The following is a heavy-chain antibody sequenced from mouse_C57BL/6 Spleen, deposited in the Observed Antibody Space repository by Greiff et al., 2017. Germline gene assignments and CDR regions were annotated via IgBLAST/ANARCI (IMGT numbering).Heavy chain of an antibody. CDR3: ASQTAQASSWFAY. D-gene: IGHD3-2*02. CDR1: GFTFTDYY. V-gene: IGHV7-3*01. CDR2: IRNKANGYTK. Sequence: DVMLVESGGGLVQPGGSLSLSCAASGFTFTDYYMSWVRQPPGKALEWLGFIRNKANGYTKEYSESVKGRFTISRDNSQSILYLQMNALRAEDSATYYCASQTAQASSWFAYWGQGTLVTVSA. J-gene: IGHJ3*01.